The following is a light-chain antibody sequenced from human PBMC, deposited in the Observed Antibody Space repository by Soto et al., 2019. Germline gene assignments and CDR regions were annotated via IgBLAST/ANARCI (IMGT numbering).Light chain of an antibody. CDR3: MQALQTAYT. CDR2: WGS. Sequence: DIVMTQSPLSLPVTPGEPASISCRSSQSLLHSNGYNYLDWYLEKPGQSPQLLIYWGSNRASGVPDWFSGSGSGTDFTLKFSRVEAEDVGVYYCMQALQTAYTFGQGTKLEIK. J-gene: IGKJ2*01. V-gene: IGKV2-28*01. CDR1: QSLLHSNGYNY.